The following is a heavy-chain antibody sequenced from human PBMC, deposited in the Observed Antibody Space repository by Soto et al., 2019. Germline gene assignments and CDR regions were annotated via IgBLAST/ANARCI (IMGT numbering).Heavy chain of an antibody. CDR3: ARDRGFCSAGTCYMFDY. Sequence: ASVKVSCKASGYTFISYGISWVRQAPGQGLEWMGIINPRGGSTSYAQRFQGRVTMTSDTSTSTVYMELSSLRSEDTAVYYCARDRGFCSAGTCYMFDYWGQGTLVTVSS. CDR2: INPRGGST. D-gene: IGHD2-15*01. CDR1: GYTFISYG. V-gene: IGHV1-46*01. J-gene: IGHJ4*02.